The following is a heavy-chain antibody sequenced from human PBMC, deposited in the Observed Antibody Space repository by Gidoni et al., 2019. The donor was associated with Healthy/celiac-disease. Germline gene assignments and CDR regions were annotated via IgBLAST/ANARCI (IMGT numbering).Heavy chain of an antibody. CDR3: ARVLLRCSSTSCYTGFDY. Sequence: QVQLQESGPGLVKPSATLSLTCTVSGVSISSYYGSWIRQPPGKGLEWSGYIYYSGSTNYNPSIKSRITISVDTSKNQFSLKLSSVTAADTAVYYCARVLLRCSSTSCYTGFDYWGQGTLVTVSS. V-gene: IGHV4-59*01. J-gene: IGHJ4*02. D-gene: IGHD2-2*02. CDR1: GVSISSYY. CDR2: IYYSGST.